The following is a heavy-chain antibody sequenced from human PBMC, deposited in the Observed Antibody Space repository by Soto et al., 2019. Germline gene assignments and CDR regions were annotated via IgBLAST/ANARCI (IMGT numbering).Heavy chain of an antibody. J-gene: IGHJ4*02. Sequence: QVQLVESGGGVVQSGRSLRLACAASGFDFRSYGIHWVRQAPGRGLEWVAAASYDGSETYYADSAKGRFTVSKEISKNTVFLQMNALRHEDTALYFCVRDSGWPILNFDSWGQGTLVTVSS. CDR1: GFDFRSYG. CDR2: ASYDGSET. V-gene: IGHV3-30*03. CDR3: VRDSGWPILNFDS. D-gene: IGHD3-10*01.